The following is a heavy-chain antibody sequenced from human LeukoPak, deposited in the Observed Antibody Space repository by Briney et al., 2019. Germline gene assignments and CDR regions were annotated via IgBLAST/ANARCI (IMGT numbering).Heavy chain of an antibody. Sequence: PGGSLTLSCVVSGFTFGIYGMCCACHAPGEGVEWVAKIKKDGSEKYYADSVKARLTTSRANAKTPWYLQMKSLRAEDRAVYYCRRATGSGTEDYSGAGSLVTVSS. CDR3: RRATGSGTEDY. CDR1: GFTFGIYG. J-gene: IGHJ4*02. CDR2: IKKDGSEK. V-gene: IGHV3-7*01. D-gene: IGHD6-13*01.